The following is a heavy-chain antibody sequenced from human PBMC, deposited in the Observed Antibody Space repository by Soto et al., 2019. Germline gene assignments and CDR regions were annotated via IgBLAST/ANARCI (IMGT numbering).Heavy chain of an antibody. D-gene: IGHD3-16*01. J-gene: IGHJ5*02. CDR1: GYSFTNND. V-gene: IGHV1-8*01. Sequence: GASVKVSCKASGYSFTNNDVSWVRQATGQGLEWMGWMNPGSGDTGYAQKFQGRVTMTRDISIATAYMELSSLRSDDTAIYYCARMETFGSLNWFGSCGQGTRGTVAS. CDR2: MNPGSGDT. CDR3: ARMETFGSLNWFGS.